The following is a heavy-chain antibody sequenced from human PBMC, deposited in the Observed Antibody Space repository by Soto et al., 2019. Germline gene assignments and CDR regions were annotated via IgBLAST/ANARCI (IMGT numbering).Heavy chain of an antibody. CDR3: ARTRHSGYSSSVVGGMDV. D-gene: IGHD6-13*01. CDR2: INHSGST. V-gene: IGHV4-34*01. Sequence: PSETLSLTCAVYGGSFSDYYWSWIRQPPGKGLEWIGEINHSGSTNYNPSLKSRVTISVDTSKNQFSLKLSSVTAADTAVYYCARTRHSGYSSSVVGGMDVWGQGTTVTV. J-gene: IGHJ6*02. CDR1: GGSFSDYY.